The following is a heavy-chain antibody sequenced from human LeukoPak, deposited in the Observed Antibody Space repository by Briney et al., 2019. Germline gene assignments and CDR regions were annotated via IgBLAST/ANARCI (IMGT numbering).Heavy chain of an antibody. CDR1: GFTFSSYS. Sequence: GGSLRLACAASGFTFSSYSMKWVRQAQGEGVGWGSYISSRSTIYYADSVKGRFTISRDNAKNSLYLQMNSLRDDDTAVYYCARGLGSPLYDILTGYYSELDYWGQGTLVTVSS. D-gene: IGHD3-9*01. CDR3: ARGLGSPLYDILTGYYSELDY. V-gene: IGHV3-48*02. CDR2: ISSRSTI. J-gene: IGHJ4*02.